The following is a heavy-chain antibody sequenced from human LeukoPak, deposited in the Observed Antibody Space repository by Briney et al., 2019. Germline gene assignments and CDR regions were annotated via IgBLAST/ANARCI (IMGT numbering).Heavy chain of an antibody. CDR1: GYTFTGYY. D-gene: IGHD3-10*01. CDR2: ISAYNGNT. V-gene: IGHV1-18*04. Sequence: ASVKVSCKASGYTFTGYYMHWVRQAPGQGLEWMGWISAYNGNTNYAQKLQGRVTMTTDTSTSTAYMELRSLRSDDTAVYYCARNNFAMVRGGWFDPWGQGTLVTVSS. CDR3: ARNNFAMVRGGWFDP. J-gene: IGHJ5*02.